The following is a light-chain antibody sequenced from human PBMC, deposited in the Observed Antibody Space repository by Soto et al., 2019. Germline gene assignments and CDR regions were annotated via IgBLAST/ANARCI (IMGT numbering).Light chain of an antibody. CDR1: QDISNY. Sequence: DIQMTQSPSSLSASVGDRVTITCRTSQDISNYLAWYQQKPGKVPKLLIYAASTLQSGVPSRFSGGGSGTDFSLTISSLQQEDVATYYCQKYNSAPHTFGGGTKVEIQ. CDR2: AAS. CDR3: QKYNSAPHT. V-gene: IGKV1-27*01. J-gene: IGKJ4*01.